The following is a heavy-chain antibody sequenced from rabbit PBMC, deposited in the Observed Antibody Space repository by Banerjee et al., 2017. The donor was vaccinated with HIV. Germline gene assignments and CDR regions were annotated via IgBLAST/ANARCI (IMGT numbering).Heavy chain of an antibody. CDR1: GFDFSTNT. CDR2: IYTSSGST. V-gene: IGHV1S43*01. Sequence: QSLEESGGDLVKPGASLTLTCTASGFDFSTNTMCWVRQAPGKGLELIACIYTSSGSTWYASWVNGRFTISRSTSLNTVDLRMTSLTAADTATYFCASGIASVSGYPYYFNLWGQGTLVTVS. J-gene: IGHJ4*01. D-gene: IGHD1-1*01. CDR3: ASGIASVSGYPYYFNL.